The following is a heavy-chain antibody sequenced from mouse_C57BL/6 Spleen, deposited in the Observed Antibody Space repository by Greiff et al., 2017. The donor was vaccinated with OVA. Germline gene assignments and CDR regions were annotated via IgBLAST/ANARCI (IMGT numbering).Heavy chain of an antibody. CDR3: ARLPGSSYYFDY. D-gene: IGHD1-1*01. J-gene: IGHJ2*01. CDR1: GYTFTSYW. CDR2: IDPSDSYT. V-gene: IGHV1-69*01. Sequence: VQLQQPGAELVMPGASVKLSCKASGYTFTSYWMHWVKQRPGQGLEWIGEIDPSDSYTNYNQKFKGKSTLTVDKSSSTAYMQLSSLTSEDSAVYYCARLPGSSYYFDYWGKGTTLTVSS.